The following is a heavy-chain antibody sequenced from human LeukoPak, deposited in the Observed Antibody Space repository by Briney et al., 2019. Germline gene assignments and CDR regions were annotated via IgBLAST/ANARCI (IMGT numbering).Heavy chain of an antibody. CDR1: GFTFDDYG. V-gene: IGHV3-20*04. J-gene: IGHJ4*02. D-gene: IGHD6-13*01. Sequence: PGGSLRLSCAASGFTFDDYGMSWVRQAPGKGLEWVSGINWNGGSTGYADSVKGRFTISRGNAKNSLYLQMNSLRAEDTALYYCARLGIAAAGRPFDYWGQGTLVTVSS. CDR3: ARLGIAAAGRPFDY. CDR2: INWNGGST.